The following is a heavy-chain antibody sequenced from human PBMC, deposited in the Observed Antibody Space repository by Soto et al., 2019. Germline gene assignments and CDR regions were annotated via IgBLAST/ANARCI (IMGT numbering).Heavy chain of an antibody. Sequence: SETLSLSCTVSGYSISSSNSHWGWTRHPPGEGLEYSGSVYYGGAIFYSGNIYYNPSLKSRVTISVDTSKNQFSLRLSSVTAADTGVYYCVRYDRINMKPYSPEGFHIWGQGTMVTVSS. CDR3: VRYDRINMKPYSPEGFHI. CDR2: VYYGGAIFYSGNI. V-gene: IGHV4-39*01. D-gene: IGHD3-3*02. CDR1: GYSISSSNSH. J-gene: IGHJ3*02.